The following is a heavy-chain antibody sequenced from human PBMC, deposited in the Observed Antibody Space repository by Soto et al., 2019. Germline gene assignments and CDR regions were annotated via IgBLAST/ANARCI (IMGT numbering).Heavy chain of an antibody. D-gene: IGHD3-3*01. CDR1: GGSVSTYY. J-gene: IGHJ4*02. V-gene: IGHV4-59*02. CDR3: ARDGVGPFDY. Sequence: SETLSLTCTISGGSVSTYYWSWIRQPPGKELEWIGLTSYSGNTNYNPSLKSRVAIAVDTSKNQFSLTLSSVTAADTAVYYCARDGVGPFDYWGQGTLVTVPS. CDR2: TSYSGNT.